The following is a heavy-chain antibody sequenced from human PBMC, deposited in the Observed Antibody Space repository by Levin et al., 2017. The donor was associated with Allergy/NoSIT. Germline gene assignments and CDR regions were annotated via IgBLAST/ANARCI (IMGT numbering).Heavy chain of an antibody. Sequence: ETLSLTCAASGFTFSSYWMSWVRQAPGKGLEWVANIKQDGSEKYYVDSVKGRFTISRDNAKNSLYLQMNSLRAEDTAVYYCARDVLYYFDYWGQGTLVTVSS. CDR3: ARDVLYYFDY. V-gene: IGHV3-7*01. CDR1: GFTFSSYW. D-gene: IGHD3-16*01. CDR2: IKQDGSEK. J-gene: IGHJ4*02.